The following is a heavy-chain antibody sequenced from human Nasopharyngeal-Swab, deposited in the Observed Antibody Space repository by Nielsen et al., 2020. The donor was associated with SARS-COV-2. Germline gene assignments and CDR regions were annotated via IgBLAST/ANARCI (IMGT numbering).Heavy chain of an antibody. CDR1: GCPITGYY. CDR3: ARDRPNYGMDV. Sequence: SETLSLTCTVSGCPITGYYWSWIRQPPGQGLEWIENIYYTGSTKYNPSLKSRVTISIDASKYQFSLKLTSVTAADTAVYYCARDRPNYGMDVWGRGTTVTVS. V-gene: IGHV4-59*01. J-gene: IGHJ6*02. CDR2: IYYTGST.